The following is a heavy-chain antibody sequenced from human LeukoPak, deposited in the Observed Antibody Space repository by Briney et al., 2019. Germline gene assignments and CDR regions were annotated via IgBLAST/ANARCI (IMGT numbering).Heavy chain of an antibody. Sequence: GGSLRLSCSASGFTFSRNTMHWVRQAPGKRLEYVAGTTDAGDSTYYAYSVKGRFTISRDNSKNTLYLQVSSLRVEDTAVYYCVKDLSGTYSFDYWGQGTLVTVSS. J-gene: IGHJ4*02. CDR2: TTDAGDST. D-gene: IGHD3-10*01. V-gene: IGHV3-64D*06. CDR1: GFTFSRNT. CDR3: VKDLSGTYSFDY.